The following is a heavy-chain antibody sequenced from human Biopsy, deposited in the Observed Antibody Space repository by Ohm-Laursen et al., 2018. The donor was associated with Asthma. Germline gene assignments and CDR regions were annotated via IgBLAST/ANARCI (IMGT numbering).Heavy chain of an antibody. CDR1: RFTFSSYG. J-gene: IGHJ4*02. CDR2: IWYDGSNK. D-gene: IGHD3-22*01. Sequence: RSLRLSCSASRFTFSSYGMHWVRQAPGKGLEWVAVIWYDGSNKYYADSVKGRFTISRDNSKNTLYLQMNSLRAEDTAVYYCARDFYDSSGYLHFDYWGQGTLVTVSS. CDR3: ARDFYDSSGYLHFDY. V-gene: IGHV3-33*01.